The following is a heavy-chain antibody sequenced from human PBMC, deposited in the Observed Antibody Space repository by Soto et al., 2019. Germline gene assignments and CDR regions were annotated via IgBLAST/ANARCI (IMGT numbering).Heavy chain of an antibody. CDR3: ARDPSRSSSLGWFDP. CDR2: ISTYSGDT. CDR1: GYTFFTYD. Sequence: ASVKVSCKASGYTFFTYDISWVRQAPGQGLEWMGWISTYSGDTKYAQKFQGRVTMTTDTSTTTAYLELRSLRAEDTAVYYCARDPSRSSSLGWFDPWGQGALVTVSS. D-gene: IGHD6-6*01. V-gene: IGHV1-18*01. J-gene: IGHJ5*02.